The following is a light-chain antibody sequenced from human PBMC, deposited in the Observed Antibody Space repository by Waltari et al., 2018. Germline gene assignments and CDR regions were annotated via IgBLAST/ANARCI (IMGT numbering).Light chain of an antibody. CDR3: QQLIHYLWT. Sequence: DIQLTQSPSFLSASVGDRVTITCRASQGISSYLAWYHQKPGKAPEILIYSASTLQSGVPSRFSASGSGTEFTLTISSLQPEDFATYHCQQLIHYLWTFGQGTKVEI. CDR1: QGISSY. J-gene: IGKJ1*01. V-gene: IGKV1-9*01. CDR2: SAS.